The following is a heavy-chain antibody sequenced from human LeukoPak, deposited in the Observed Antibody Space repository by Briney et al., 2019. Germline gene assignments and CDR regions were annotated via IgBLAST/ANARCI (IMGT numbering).Heavy chain of an antibody. J-gene: IGHJ4*02. CDR1: GFTVSTYS. V-gene: IGHV3-21*01. Sequence: GGSLRLSCAASGFTVSTYSMNWVRQAPGKGLEWVSSMCSSSSYIYYADSVKGRFTISRDNAKNSLYLQMNSLRAEDTAVYYCARDQPPSYSGSYYGFDYWGQGTLVTVSS. D-gene: IGHD1-26*01. CDR2: MCSSSSYI. CDR3: ARDQPPSYSGSYYGFDY.